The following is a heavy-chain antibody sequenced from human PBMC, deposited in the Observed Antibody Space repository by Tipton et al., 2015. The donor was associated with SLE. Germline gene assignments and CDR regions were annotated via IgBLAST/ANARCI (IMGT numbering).Heavy chain of an antibody. CDR2: IIPISGTA. D-gene: IGHD3-22*01. CDR1: GVTLSSYA. CDR3: ARSRHKYLFDNSDFIPGPDAFDI. J-gene: IGHJ3*02. V-gene: IGHV1-69*01. Sequence: QVQLVQSGAEVKKPGSSVKVSCKASGVTLSSYAINWVRQAPGQGLEWMGGIIPISGTANYARNFQGRVTISTDESTGTVYMELSSLRSEDTAVYYCARSRHKYLFDNSDFIPGPDAFDIWGQGTMVTVSS.